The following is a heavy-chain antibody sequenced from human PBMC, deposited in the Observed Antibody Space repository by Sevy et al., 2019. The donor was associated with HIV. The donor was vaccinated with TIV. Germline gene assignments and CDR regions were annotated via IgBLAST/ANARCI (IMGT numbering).Heavy chain of an antibody. J-gene: IGHJ6*02. D-gene: IGHD2-2*01. V-gene: IGHV6-1*01. CDR3: ARHCSSTSCSHYYGMDV. Sequence: SQTLSLTCAISGDSVSSNSAAWNWIRQSPSRGLEWLGRTYYRSKWYNDYAVSVKSRITINPDTSKNQCSLQLNSVTPEDTAVYYCARHCSSTSCSHYYGMDVRGQGTTVTVSS. CDR2: TYYRSKWYN. CDR1: GDSVSSNSAA.